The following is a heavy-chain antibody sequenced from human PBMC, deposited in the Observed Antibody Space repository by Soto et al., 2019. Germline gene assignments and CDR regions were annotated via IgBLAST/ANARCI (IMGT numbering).Heavy chain of an antibody. V-gene: IGHV3-30-3*01. CDR3: AIRFFPQYYDSSGYSYDAGGMSDY. D-gene: IGHD3-22*01. CDR1: GFTFSSYA. J-gene: IGHJ4*02. CDR2: ISYDGSNK. Sequence: GGSLRLSCAASGFTFSSYAMHWVRQAPGKGLEWVAVISYDGSNKYYAYSVKGRFTISRDNSKNTLDLQMNSLRAEATAVYYCAIRFFPQYYDSSGYSYDAGGMSDYWGQGALVTVSS.